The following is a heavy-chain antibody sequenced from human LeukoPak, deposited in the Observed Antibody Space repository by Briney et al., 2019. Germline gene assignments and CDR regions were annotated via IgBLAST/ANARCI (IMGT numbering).Heavy chain of an antibody. CDR1: GGSISSYY. D-gene: IGHD5-18*01. J-gene: IGHJ5*02. CDR3: ARDIAGYSYGYWFDP. V-gene: IGHV4-4*07. CDR2: IYPSGST. Sequence: SETLSLTCTVSGGSISSYYWSWIRQPAGKGLELIGRIYPSGSTNYNPSLKSRVTMSVDTSKNQFSLKRSSVIAADTAVYYCARDIAGYSYGYWFDPWGQGTLVTVSS.